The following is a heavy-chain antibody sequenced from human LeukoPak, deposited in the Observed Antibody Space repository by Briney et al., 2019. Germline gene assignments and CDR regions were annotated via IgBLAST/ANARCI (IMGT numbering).Heavy chain of an antibody. CDR3: ARAHEYADLLIDY. V-gene: IGHV1-2*02. CDR1: GYTFTGYY. Sequence: ASVKVSCKASGYTFTGYYMHWVRQAPGQGLEWMGWINPYSGDTNFAQKFHGRVSMTRDTSISTAYMELSRLRSDETAVYYCARAHEYADLLIDYWGQGTRLTVSS. J-gene: IGHJ4*02. D-gene: IGHD4-17*01. CDR2: INPYSGDT.